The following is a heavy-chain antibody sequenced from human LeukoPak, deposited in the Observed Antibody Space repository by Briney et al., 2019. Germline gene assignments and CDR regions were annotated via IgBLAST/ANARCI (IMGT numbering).Heavy chain of an antibody. CDR1: GYTFTSYG. CDR2: ISAYNGNT. CDR3: ARVWFGEPDYYYYMDV. J-gene: IGHJ6*03. Sequence: ASVKVSCKASGYTFTSYGISWVRQAPGQGLEWMGWISAYNGNTNYAQKLQGRVTMTTDTSTGTAYMELRSLRSDDTAVYYCARVWFGEPDYYYYMDVWGKGTTVTISS. D-gene: IGHD3-10*01. V-gene: IGHV1-18*01.